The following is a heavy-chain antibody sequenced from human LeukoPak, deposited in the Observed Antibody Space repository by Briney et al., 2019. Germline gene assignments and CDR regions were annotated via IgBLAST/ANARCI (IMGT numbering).Heavy chain of an antibody. V-gene: IGHV3-30*03. Sequence: GRSLRLSCAASGFTFSSYGMHWVRQAPGKGLEWVAVISYDGSNKYYADSVKGRFTISRDNSKNTLYLQMNSLRAEDTAVYYCSGYNWFDPWGQGTLVTVSS. D-gene: IGHD3-22*01. CDR1: GFTFSSYG. J-gene: IGHJ5*02. CDR3: SGYNWFDP. CDR2: ISYDGSNK.